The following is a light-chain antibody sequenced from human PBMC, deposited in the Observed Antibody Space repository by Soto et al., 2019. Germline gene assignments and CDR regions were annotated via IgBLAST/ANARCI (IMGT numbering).Light chain of an antibody. CDR3: SSYTSSSTLV. J-gene: IGLJ1*01. CDR2: EVS. V-gene: IGLV2-14*01. Sequence: QSALTQPASVSGSPGQSITISCTGTSSDVGGYNYVSWHQQHPGKAPKLMIYEVSNRPSGVSNRFSGSKSGNTASLTISGLQAEDEADYYCSSYTSSSTLVFGTGTKVNVL. CDR1: SSDVGGYNY.